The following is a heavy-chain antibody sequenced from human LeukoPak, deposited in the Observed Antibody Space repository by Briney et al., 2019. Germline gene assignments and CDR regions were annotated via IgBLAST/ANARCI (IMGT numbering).Heavy chain of an antibody. CDR3: ARVPEGVVVIPNYYFDY. CDR2: IIPIFGTA. Sequence: ASVKVSCEASGGTFISYAISWVRQAPGQGLEWMGRIIPIFGTANYAQKFQGRVTITMDESTSTAYMELSSLRSEDTAVYYCARVPEGVVVIPNYYFDYWGQGTLVTVSS. J-gene: IGHJ4*02. D-gene: IGHD3-22*01. CDR1: GGTFISYA. V-gene: IGHV1-69*05.